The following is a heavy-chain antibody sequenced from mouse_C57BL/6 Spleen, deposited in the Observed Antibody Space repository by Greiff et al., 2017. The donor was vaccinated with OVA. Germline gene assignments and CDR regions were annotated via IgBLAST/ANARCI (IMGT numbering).Heavy chain of an antibody. J-gene: IGHJ2*01. CDR1: GFTFSSYA. D-gene: IGHD2-2*01. Sequence: EVHLVESGGGLVKPGGSLKLSCAASGFTFSSYAMSWVRQTPEKRLEWVATISDGGSYTYYPDNVKGRFTISRDNAKNNLYLQMSHLKSEDTAMYYCARGGNGYDGDYFDYWGQGTTLTVSS. CDR3: ARGGNGYDGDYFDY. V-gene: IGHV5-4*01. CDR2: ISDGGSYT.